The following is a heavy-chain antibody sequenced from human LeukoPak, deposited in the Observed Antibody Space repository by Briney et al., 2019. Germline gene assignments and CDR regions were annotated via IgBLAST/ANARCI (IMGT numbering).Heavy chain of an antibody. V-gene: IGHV1-2*02. D-gene: IGHD3-16*01. Sequence: GASVKVSCKASGYTFTGYYMHWVRQAPGQGLEWMGWINPNSGDTNYVQRFQGRVTVTRDTSISTAYMELSRLRSDDTAVYYCARAGSWGRFDYWGQGTLVTVSS. CDR1: GYTFTGYY. J-gene: IGHJ4*02. CDR2: INPNSGDT. CDR3: ARAGSWGRFDY.